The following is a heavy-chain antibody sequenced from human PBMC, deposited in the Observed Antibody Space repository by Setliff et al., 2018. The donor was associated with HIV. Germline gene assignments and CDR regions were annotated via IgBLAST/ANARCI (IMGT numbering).Heavy chain of an antibody. J-gene: IGHJ6*03. CDR3: ATRGDYKPLYYMDV. CDR1: GGSFSGYY. D-gene: IGHD3-22*01. Sequence: PSETLSLTCAVYGGSFSGYYWTWIRQPPGKGLEWIGEITHSGSTNYNPSLETRVTISVDTSKNQFSLRLTSVTAADTAVYYCATRGDYKPLYYMDVWGRGTTVTVSS. CDR2: ITHSGST. V-gene: IGHV4-34*01.